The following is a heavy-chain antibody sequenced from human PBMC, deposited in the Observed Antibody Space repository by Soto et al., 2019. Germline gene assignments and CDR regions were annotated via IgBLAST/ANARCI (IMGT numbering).Heavy chain of an antibody. J-gene: IGHJ4*02. CDR3: ARGPSADKVDY. CDR2: IYNSGST. Sequence: PSETLSLTCTVSGGSISSGDYYWSWIRQPPGKGLEWIGHIYNSGSTYSNPSLNSRVIISVDTSKNQFSLKLSSVTAADTAVYYCARGPSADKVDYWGQGTLVTVSX. D-gene: IGHD3-3*01. CDR1: GGSISSGDYY. V-gene: IGHV4-30-4*01.